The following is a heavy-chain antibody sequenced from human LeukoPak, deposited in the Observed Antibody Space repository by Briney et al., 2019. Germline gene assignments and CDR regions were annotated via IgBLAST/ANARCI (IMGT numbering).Heavy chain of an antibody. CDR1: GGSISSGGYY. CDR3: ARDGWGRLDY. Sequence: SQTLSLTCTVSGGSISSGGYYWSWIRQHPGKGLEWIGYIYYSGSTYYNPSLKSRVIISVDMSKNQFSLKLSSVTAADTAVYYCARDGWGRLDYWGQGTLVTVSS. D-gene: IGHD2-21*02. J-gene: IGHJ4*02. CDR2: IYYSGST. V-gene: IGHV4-31*03.